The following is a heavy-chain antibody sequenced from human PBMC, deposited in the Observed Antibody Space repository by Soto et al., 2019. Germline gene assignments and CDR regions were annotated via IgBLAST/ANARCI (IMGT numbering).Heavy chain of an antibody. Sequence: QITLKEAGPTLVKPTETLTLTCTFSGFSLTTRGEGVVWIRQPPGKALQWLALLYWNGDKRYSPSLNSSLTIIEDTSKNQVVLTMTHVDPVDTATYYCAQRRNGGNYFDVFDIWGQGTLVTYSS. CDR1: GFSLTTRGEG. D-gene: IGHD4-4*01. CDR2: LYWNGDK. CDR3: AQRRNGGNYFDVFDI. V-gene: IGHV2-5*01. J-gene: IGHJ3*02.